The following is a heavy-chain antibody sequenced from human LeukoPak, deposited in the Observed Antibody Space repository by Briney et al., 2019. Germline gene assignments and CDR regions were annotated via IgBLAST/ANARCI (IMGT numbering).Heavy chain of an antibody. D-gene: IGHD5-18*01. CDR1: GGSFSGYY. CDR2: INHSGST. V-gene: IGHV4-34*01. Sequence: SETLSLTCAVYGGSFSGYYWSWIRQPPGKGLEWIGEINHSGSTNYNPSLKSRVTISVDTPKNQFSLKLSSVTAADTAVYYCARGRYSYGPYGYWGQGTLVTVSS. J-gene: IGHJ4*02. CDR3: ARGRYSYGPYGY.